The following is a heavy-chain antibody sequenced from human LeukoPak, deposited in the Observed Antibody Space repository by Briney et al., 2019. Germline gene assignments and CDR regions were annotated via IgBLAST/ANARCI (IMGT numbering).Heavy chain of an antibody. CDR1: GFTFGSYA. V-gene: IGHV3-23*01. D-gene: IGHD3-3*01. CDR2: ISGSGGST. Sequence: GGSLRLSCAASGFTFGSYAMSWVRQAPGKGREWVSAISGSGGSTYYADSVKGRFTISRDNSKNTLYLQMNSLRAEDTAVYYCAKDNPFWSGKNDYWGQGTLVTVSS. J-gene: IGHJ4*02. CDR3: AKDNPFWSGKNDY.